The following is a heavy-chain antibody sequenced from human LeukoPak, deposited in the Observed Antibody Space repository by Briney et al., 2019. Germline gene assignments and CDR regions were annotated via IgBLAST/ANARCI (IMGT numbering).Heavy chain of an antibody. CDR1: GFNFDNFA. V-gene: IGHV3-30*04. Sequence: PGKSLTLSCVVSGFNFDNFAMHWVRQPLGKGLEWVAVISHDGRTKYYADSMKGRITISRDNSKNTLFLQMNNLRSGDTAVYFCASPSPPGEGYNPPAHWGQGTRVTVSS. CDR3: ASPSPPGEGYNPPAH. J-gene: IGHJ4*02. D-gene: IGHD5-24*01. CDR2: ISHDGRTK.